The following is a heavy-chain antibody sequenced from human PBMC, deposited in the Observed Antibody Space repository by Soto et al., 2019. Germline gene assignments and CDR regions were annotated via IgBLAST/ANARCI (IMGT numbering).Heavy chain of an antibody. V-gene: IGHV4-59*01. Sequence: SETLSLTCTVSGGSISSYYWSWIRQPPGKGLEWIGYIYYSGSTNYNPSLKSRVTISVDTSKNQFSLKLSSVTAADTAVYYCARVERVLRYFDWLSEPDLYYMDVWGKGTTVTVSS. D-gene: IGHD3-9*01. CDR2: IYYSGST. CDR3: ARVERVLRYFDWLSEPDLYYMDV. J-gene: IGHJ6*03. CDR1: GGSISSYY.